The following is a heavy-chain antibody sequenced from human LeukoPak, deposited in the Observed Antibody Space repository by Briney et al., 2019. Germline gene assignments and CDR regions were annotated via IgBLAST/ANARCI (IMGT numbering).Heavy chain of an antibody. V-gene: IGHV1-69*06. CDR1: AGTFSRYA. Sequence: SVKVSCKTSAGTFSRYAISWVRQAPGQGLEWMGRITPMSATPSQTQWIQGRVTITADISTNTVYLDLGSLRSEDTALYFCAGDPPGTPVGFDIWGQGTMVTVSS. CDR3: AGDPPGTPVGFDI. CDR2: ITPMSATP. D-gene: IGHD3-10*01. J-gene: IGHJ3*02.